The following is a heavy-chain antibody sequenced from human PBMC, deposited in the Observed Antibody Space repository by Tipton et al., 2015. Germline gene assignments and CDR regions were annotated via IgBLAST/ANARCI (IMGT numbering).Heavy chain of an antibody. CDR1: GFTFTTYA. CDR3: ARDPMRWRGAGQYSYGMDV. V-gene: IGHV1-18*01. CDR2: ISAYNGNT. J-gene: IGHJ6*02. D-gene: IGHD5-24*01. Sequence: QSGPEVKKPGASVKVSCKASGFTFTTYAFVWVRQAPGQGLEWMGWISAYNGNTDYAQKFQDRVSLTTDTSTSTAYMGLRSLISDDTAMYYCARDPMRWRGAGQYSYGMDVWGQGTTVTVSS.